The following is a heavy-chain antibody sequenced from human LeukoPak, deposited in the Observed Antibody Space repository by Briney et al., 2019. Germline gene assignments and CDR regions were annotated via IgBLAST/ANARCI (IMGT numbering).Heavy chain of an antibody. J-gene: IGHJ6*02. D-gene: IGHD2-2*01. CDR3: AREKCSGTSCPYGLDV. V-gene: IGHV6-1*01. CDR1: GDSFSSTSAT. CDR2: TYYRSKWYY. Sequence: SQTLSLTCAISGDSFSSTSATWNWIRQSPSRSLEWLGRTYYRSKWYYDYAVSVKSRVTVNPDTSKNQFSLKLNSVTPDDTAVYYCAREKCSGTSCPYGLDVWGQGTTVTVSS.